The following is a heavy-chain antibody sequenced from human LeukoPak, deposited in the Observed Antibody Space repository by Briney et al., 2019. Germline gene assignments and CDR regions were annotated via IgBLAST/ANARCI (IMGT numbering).Heavy chain of an antibody. V-gene: IGHV3-30-3*01. CDR2: ISYGGSNQ. D-gene: IGHD2-21*01. Sequence: GGSLRLSCAASRFTFSSYEMNWVRQAPGKGVEWVAVISYGGSNQYYADSVRGRFTISRDNSKNTLSLQMSTASRGAPPLHICAIGNTSLQLWTEDYWGQGTLVTVSS. CDR1: RFTFSSYE. J-gene: IGHJ4*02. CDR3: AIGNTSLQLWTEDY.